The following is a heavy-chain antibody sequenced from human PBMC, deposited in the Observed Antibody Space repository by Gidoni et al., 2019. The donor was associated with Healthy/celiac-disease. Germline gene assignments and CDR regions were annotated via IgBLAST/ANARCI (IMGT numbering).Heavy chain of an antibody. D-gene: IGHD1-20*01. J-gene: IGHJ6*02. Sequence: EVQLLESGGGLVQPGGSLRLSCAASGFTFSSYAMSWVRQAPGKGLEWVSAISGSGGSTYYAYSVKGRFTISRDNSKNTLYLQMNSLRAEDTAVYYCAKDGGIRYGMDVWGQGTTVTVSS. V-gene: IGHV3-23*01. CDR2: ISGSGGST. CDR3: AKDGGIRYGMDV. CDR1: GFTFSSYA.